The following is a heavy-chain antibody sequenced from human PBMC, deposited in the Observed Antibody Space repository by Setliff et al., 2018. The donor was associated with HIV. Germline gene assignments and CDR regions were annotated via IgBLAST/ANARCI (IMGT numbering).Heavy chain of an antibody. Sequence: KPSETLSLTCNVSGGFINTNSYYWEWIRQPPGKKVEWIGNVFYSGTTYYSPSLKSRVTISVDTAKNHFSLRLSSVTAADTAVYFCVALSVVQTQAMELAWFEPWGQGTPVTVSS. J-gene: IGHJ5*02. CDR2: VFYSGTT. CDR3: VALSVVQTQAMELAWFEP. CDR1: GGFINTNSYY. V-gene: IGHV4-39*02. D-gene: IGHD1-26*01.